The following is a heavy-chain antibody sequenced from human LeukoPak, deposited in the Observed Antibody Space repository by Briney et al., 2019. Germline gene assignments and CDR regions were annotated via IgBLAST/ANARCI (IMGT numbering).Heavy chain of an antibody. D-gene: IGHD3-3*01. V-gene: IGHV3-7*01. CDR3: ARDSSVAKYDFWSGYYHNWFDP. CDR1: GFTFSSYW. J-gene: IGHJ5*02. Sequence: PGGSLRLSCAASGFTFSSYWMSWVRQAPGKGLEWVANIKQDGSEKYYVDSVKGRFTISRDNAKNSLYLQMNSLRAEDTAVYYCARDSSVAKYDFWSGYYHNWFDPWGQGTLVTASS. CDR2: IKQDGSEK.